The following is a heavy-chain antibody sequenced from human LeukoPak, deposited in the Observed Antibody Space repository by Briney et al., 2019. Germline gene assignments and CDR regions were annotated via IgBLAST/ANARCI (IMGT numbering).Heavy chain of an antibody. J-gene: IGHJ6*03. Sequence: PGGSLRLSCAASGFTFSSYAMSWVRQAPGKGLEWVSAISGSGGSTYYADSVKGRFTISRDNSKNTLYLQMNSLRAEDTAVYYCAKGPPRYGDYYYYMDVWGKGTTVTVSS. CDR3: AKGPPRYGDYYYYMDV. CDR2: ISGSGGST. CDR1: GFTFSSYA. D-gene: IGHD4-17*01. V-gene: IGHV3-23*01.